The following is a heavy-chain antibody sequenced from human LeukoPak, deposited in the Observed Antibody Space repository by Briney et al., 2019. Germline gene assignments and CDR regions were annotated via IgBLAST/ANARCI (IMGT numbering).Heavy chain of an antibody. J-gene: IGHJ4*02. D-gene: IGHD1-26*01. CDR3: ASQGIVGAPTSSYYFDY. V-gene: IGHV4-30-4*01. CDR2: IYYSGST. CDR1: GGSISSYNW. Sequence: SETLSLTCGVSGGSISSYNWWSWVRQPPGKGLEWIGYIYYSGSTYYNPSLKSRVTISVDTSKNQFSLKLSSVTAADTAVYYCASQGIVGAPTSSYYFDYWGQGTLVTVSS.